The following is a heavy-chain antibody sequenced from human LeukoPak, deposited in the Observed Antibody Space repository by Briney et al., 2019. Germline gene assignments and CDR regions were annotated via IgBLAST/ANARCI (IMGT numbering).Heavy chain of an antibody. CDR1: GFTFSTYP. CDR2: ISDSGVTT. D-gene: IGHD5-12*01. CDR3: AKDGAWLRFDD. Sequence: GGSLRLSCAASGFTFSTYPMSWVRQAPGKGLDWVAAISDSGVTTQYADSVKGRFTISRDDSKNTLYLQMKNLRADDTAVYYCAKDGAWLRFDDWGQGILVSVSS. V-gene: IGHV3-23*01. J-gene: IGHJ4*02.